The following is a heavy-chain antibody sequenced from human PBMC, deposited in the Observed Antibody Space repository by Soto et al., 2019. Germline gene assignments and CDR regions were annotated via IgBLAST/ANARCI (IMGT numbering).Heavy chain of an antibody. CDR3: ARGKGSGSPLRDYYYGMDV. D-gene: IGHD3-10*01. V-gene: IGHV4-34*01. Sequence: SETLSLTCAVYGGSFSGYYWSWIRQPPGKGLEWIGEINHSGSTNYNPSLKSRVTISVDTSKNQFSLKLSSVTAADTAVYYCARGKGSGSPLRDYYYGMDVWGQGTTVTAP. CDR1: GGSFSGYY. J-gene: IGHJ6*02. CDR2: INHSGST.